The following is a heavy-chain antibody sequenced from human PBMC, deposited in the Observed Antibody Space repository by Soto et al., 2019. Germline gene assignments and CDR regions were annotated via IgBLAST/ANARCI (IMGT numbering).Heavy chain of an antibody. CDR3: ARVSGSYYYGMDV. V-gene: IGHV4-4*02. CDR2: IYHSGST. Sequence: QVQLQESGPGLVRPSGTLSLTCAVSGGSISSSNWWSWVRQPPGKGLEWIGEIYHSGSTNYNPSLKSRVTISVDKSKTQCPLKLSSVTAAATAVYYCARVSGSYYYGMDVWGQGTTVTVSS. J-gene: IGHJ6*02. CDR1: GGSISSSNW. D-gene: IGHD1-26*01.